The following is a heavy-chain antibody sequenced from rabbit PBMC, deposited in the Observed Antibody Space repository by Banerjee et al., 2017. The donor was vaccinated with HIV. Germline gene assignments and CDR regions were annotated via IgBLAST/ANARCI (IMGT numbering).Heavy chain of an antibody. CDR2: IYIDGGT. CDR1: GFSFSSSYN. J-gene: IGHJ4*01. V-gene: IGHV1S40*01. D-gene: IGHD6-1*01. Sequence: QSLEESGGDLVKPGASLTLTCTASGFSFSSSYNMYWVRQAPGKGLEWIGCIYIDGGTVYATWAKGRFTISKTSSTTVTLQMTSLTAADTATYFCARDHPYAVYGGHGYADLWGPGTLVTVS. CDR3: ARDHPYAVYGGHGYADL.